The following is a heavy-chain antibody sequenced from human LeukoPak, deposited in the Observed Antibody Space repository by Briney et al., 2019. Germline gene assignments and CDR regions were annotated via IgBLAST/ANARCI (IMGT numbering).Heavy chain of an antibody. J-gene: IGHJ4*02. D-gene: IGHD6-19*01. CDR1: DGSISSYY. Sequence: SETLFLTCTVSDGSISSYYWSWIRQPPGKGLEWIGYIYYSGSTNHNPSLKSRVTISVDTSKNQFSLKLSSVTAADTAVYYCASAIAVAGVFDYWGQGTLVTVSS. V-gene: IGHV4-59*01. CDR3: ASAIAVAGVFDY. CDR2: IYYSGST.